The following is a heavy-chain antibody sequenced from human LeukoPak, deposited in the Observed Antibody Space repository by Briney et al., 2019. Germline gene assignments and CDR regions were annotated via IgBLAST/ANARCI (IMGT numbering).Heavy chain of an antibody. D-gene: IGHD3-3*01. CDR2: IIPILGIA. J-gene: IGHJ4*02. CDR1: GGTFISYT. CDR3: ARDDFAVVQNDFPFDY. Sequence: SXKVSCKASGGTFISYTISWVRQAPGEGLEGMGRIIPILGIANDAQKFQGRVTITADKYTSTAYMELSSLSSEHTAVYYCARDDFAVVQNDFPFDYWGQGTLVTVSS. V-gene: IGHV1-69*04.